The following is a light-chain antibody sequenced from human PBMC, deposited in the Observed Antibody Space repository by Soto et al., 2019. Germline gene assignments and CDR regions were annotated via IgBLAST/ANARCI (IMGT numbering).Light chain of an antibody. Sequence: QSALTQPASVSGSPGQSITISCTGTSSDVGGYHYVSWYQHHPGKAPKLMIYDVTNRPSGVSNRLSGSKSGNTASLTISGLQAEDEADYYCTSYTTSSPYLVFGGGTKLTVL. J-gene: IGLJ3*02. CDR3: TSYTTSSPYLV. V-gene: IGLV2-14*03. CDR1: SSDVGGYHY. CDR2: DVT.